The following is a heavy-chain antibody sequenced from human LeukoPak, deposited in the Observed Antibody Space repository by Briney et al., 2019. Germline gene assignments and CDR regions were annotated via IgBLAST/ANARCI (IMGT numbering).Heavy chain of an antibody. CDR3: ARGSGSYYHTPFDY. CDR2: IIPIFGTA. D-gene: IGHD3-10*01. CDR1: GGTFSSYA. V-gene: IGHV1-69*05. J-gene: IGHJ4*02. Sequence: ASVKVSCKASGGTFSSYAISWVRQAPGQGLEWMGGIIPIFGTANYAQKFQGRVTITTDESTSTAYMELSSLRSEGTAVYYCARGSGSYYHTPFDYWGQGTLVTVSS.